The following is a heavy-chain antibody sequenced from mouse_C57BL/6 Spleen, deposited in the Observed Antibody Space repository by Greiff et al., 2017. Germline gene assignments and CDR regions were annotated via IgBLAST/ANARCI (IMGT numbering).Heavy chain of an antibody. Sequence: QVQLKESGPELVKPGASVKISCKASGYAFSSSWMNWVKQRPGKGLEWIGRIYPGDGDTNYNGKFKGKATLTADKSSSTAYMQLSSLTYEDSAVYYCARDYDYDDAMDYWGQGTSVTVSS. D-gene: IGHD2-4*01. V-gene: IGHV1-82*01. CDR1: GYAFSSSW. J-gene: IGHJ4*01. CDR2: IYPGDGDT. CDR3: ARDYDYDDAMDY.